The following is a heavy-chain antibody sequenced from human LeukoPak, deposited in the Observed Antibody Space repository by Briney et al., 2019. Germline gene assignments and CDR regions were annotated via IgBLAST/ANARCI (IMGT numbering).Heavy chain of an antibody. Sequence: GGSLRPSCAASGFTFSSYAMSWVRQAPGKGLEWVSAISGSGGSTYYADSVKGRFTISRDNSKNTLYLQMNGLRAEDTAVYYCAKAAMVPEYFQHWGQGTLVTVSS. V-gene: IGHV3-23*01. D-gene: IGHD6-13*01. J-gene: IGHJ1*01. CDR3: AKAAMVPEYFQH. CDR2: ISGSGGST. CDR1: GFTFSSYA.